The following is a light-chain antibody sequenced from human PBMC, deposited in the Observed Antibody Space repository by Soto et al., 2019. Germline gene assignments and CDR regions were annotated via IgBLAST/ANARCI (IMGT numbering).Light chain of an antibody. Sequence: DIQLTQSPSSLSASVGVRVTITCRVSQDIRSYLNWYRQKPGKAPKLLIYDASNLERGVPTRFTGSGSGKHFTFTISSLQPEDIATYFCQQYDFLVTFGQGTRLEIQ. CDR3: QQYDFLVT. CDR2: DAS. J-gene: IGKJ5*01. V-gene: IGKV1-33*01. CDR1: QDIRSY.